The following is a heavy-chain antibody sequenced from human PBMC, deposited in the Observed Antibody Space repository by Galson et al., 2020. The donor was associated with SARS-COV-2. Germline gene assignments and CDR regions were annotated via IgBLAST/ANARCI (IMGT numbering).Heavy chain of an antibody. CDR1: GFTFSDYW. D-gene: IGHD6-13*01. CDR2: IKRDGSEK. J-gene: IGHJ5*02. CDR3: ARDLSKKQGFDP. V-gene: IGHV3-7*04. Sequence: GGSLRLSCAASGFTFSDYWMSWVRQPPGKGLEWVANIKRDGSEKNYVDSVKGRFTISRDNAKNSLYLQMNSLRAEDRAVYYCARDLSKKQGFDPWGQGTPVTVSS.